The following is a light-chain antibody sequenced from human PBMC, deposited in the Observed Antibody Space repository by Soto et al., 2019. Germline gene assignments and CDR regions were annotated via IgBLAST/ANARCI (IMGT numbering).Light chain of an antibody. CDR2: GAS. CDR1: QSVSSN. Sequence: EIVMTQSPATLSVSLGERATLSCRASQSVSSNLAWYQQKPGQAPRLLIYGASTRATGIPARFSGSGSGTEFTLTISSLEPEDFAVYYCQQRFNWPRTFGQGTKV. CDR3: QQRFNWPRT. V-gene: IGKV3-15*01. J-gene: IGKJ1*01.